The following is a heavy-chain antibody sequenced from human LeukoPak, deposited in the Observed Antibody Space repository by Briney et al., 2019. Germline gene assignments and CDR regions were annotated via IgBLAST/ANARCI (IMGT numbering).Heavy chain of an antibody. J-gene: IGHJ4*02. CDR2: ISSSSSYI. V-gene: IGHV3-21*01. Sequence: PGGSQRLSCAASGFTFSSYSMNWVRQAPGKGLEWVSSISSSSSYIYYADSVKSRFTISRDNAKNSLYLQMNSLRAEDTAVYYCARDGYSYGYYYFDYWGQGTLVTVSS. CDR3: ARDGYSYGYYYFDY. D-gene: IGHD5-18*01. CDR1: GFTFSSYS.